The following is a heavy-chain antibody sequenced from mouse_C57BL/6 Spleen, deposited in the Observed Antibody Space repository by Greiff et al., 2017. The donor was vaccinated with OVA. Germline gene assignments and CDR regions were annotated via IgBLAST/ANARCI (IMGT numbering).Heavy chain of an antibody. J-gene: IGHJ1*03. CDR2: LYPSAGST. CDR3: ARGNLGQGYFDV. CDR1: GYTFTSYD. V-gene: IGHV1-85*01. D-gene: IGHD3-3*01. Sequence: QVQLQQSGPELVKPGASVQLSCTASGYTFTSYDINWVKQRPGQGLEWIGWLYPSAGSTPYNEKFKGKATLTVDTSSSTAYMELHSLTSEDSAVDCCARGNLGQGYFDVWGTGTTGTVSA.